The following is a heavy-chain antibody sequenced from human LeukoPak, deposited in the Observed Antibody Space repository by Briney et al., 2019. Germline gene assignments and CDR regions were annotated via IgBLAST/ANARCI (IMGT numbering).Heavy chain of an antibody. CDR3: VRTSRDAFDI. CDR2: INWNGGIT. Sequence: GGSLRLSCAAYGFTFDNYGMNWVRQAPGKGLEWVSGINWNGGITDYADSVKGRFTISRDNAKNSLFLQMNSLRAEDTASYYCVRTSRDAFDIWGQGTMVTVSS. D-gene: IGHD6-13*01. V-gene: IGHV3-20*04. J-gene: IGHJ3*02. CDR1: GFTFDNYG.